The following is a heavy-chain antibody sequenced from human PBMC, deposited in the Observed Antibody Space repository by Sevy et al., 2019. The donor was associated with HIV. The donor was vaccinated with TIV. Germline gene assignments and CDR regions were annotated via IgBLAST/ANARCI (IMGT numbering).Heavy chain of an antibody. CDR3: ARSSWIQLWSTENFDY. CDR1: GFTFSSYS. D-gene: IGHD5-18*01. V-gene: IGHV3-21*01. Sequence: GGSLRLSCAASGFTFSSYSMNWVRQAPGKGLEWVSSISSSSSYIYYADSVKGRFTISRDNAKNSLYLQMNSLRAEDTAVYYCARSSWIQLWSTENFDYWGQGTLVTVSS. CDR2: ISSSSSYI. J-gene: IGHJ4*02.